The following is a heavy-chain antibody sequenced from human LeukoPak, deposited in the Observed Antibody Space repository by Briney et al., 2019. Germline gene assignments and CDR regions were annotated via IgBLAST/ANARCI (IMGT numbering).Heavy chain of an antibody. CDR2: IIEKGNA. CDR1: GGSFSSYS. V-gene: IGHV4-34*01. Sequence: SETLSLTCALYGGSFSSYSWSWTWIRQTPEKGLEWIGEIIEKGNANYSPSLKSRVTIDLDTSKNQFSLELTSMAAADTAMYYCARGYYTPRWYFDLWGRGTLVTVSS. J-gene: IGHJ2*01. CDR3: ARGYYTPRWYFDL. D-gene: IGHD3-10*01.